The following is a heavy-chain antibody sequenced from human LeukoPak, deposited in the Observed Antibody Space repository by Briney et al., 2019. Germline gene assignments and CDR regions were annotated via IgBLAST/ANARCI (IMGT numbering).Heavy chain of an antibody. CDR1: GFTFRSYW. CDR2: ISSSSSTI. CDR3: ARGIVGAQGLSEYFQH. D-gene: IGHD1-26*01. J-gene: IGHJ1*01. V-gene: IGHV3-48*01. Sequence: GGSLRLSCATSGFTFRSYWMSWVRQAPGKGLEWVSYISSSSSTIYYADSVKGRFTISRDNAKNSLYLQMNSLRAEDTAVYYCARGIVGAQGLSEYFQHWGQGTLVTVSS.